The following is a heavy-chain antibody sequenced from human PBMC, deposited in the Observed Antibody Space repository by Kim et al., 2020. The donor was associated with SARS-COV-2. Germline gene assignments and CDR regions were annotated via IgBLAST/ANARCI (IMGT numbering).Heavy chain of an antibody. V-gene: IGHV4-38-2*02. Sequence: SETLSLTCTVSGSSIGIGYYWGWIRQPPGRGLEWIGSISHSGHTYSNVSLQSRLTISVDTSKKQFSLNLTSVTAADTAVYYCARKMVSGWFNLDVWGQG. CDR2: ISHSGHT. D-gene: IGHD6-13*01. J-gene: IGHJ3*01. CDR3: ARKMVSGWFNLDV. CDR1: GSSIGIGYY.